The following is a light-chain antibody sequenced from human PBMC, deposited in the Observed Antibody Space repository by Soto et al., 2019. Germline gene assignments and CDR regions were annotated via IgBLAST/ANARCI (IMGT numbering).Light chain of an antibody. CDR3: QQYNSYPWT. CDR2: DAS. V-gene: IGKV1-5*01. CDR1: QSISSW. J-gene: IGKJ1*01. Sequence: DIQMTQSPSTLSASVGVTVTITCRASQSISSWLAWYQQKPGKAPKLLIYDASSLESGVPSRFSGSGSGTEFTLTISSLQPDDFAPYYCQQYNSYPWTFGQGTKVDIK.